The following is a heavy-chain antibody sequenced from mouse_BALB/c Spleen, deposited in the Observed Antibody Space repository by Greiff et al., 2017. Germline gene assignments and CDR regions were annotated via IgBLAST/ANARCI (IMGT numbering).Heavy chain of an antibody. V-gene: IGHV5-6-2*01. Sequence: EVHLVESGGGLVKLGGSLKLSCAASGFTFSSYYMSWVRQTPEKRLELVAAINSNGGSTYYPDTVKGRFTISRDNAKNTLYLQMSSLKSEDTALYYCARHDYYYGSSPFDYWGQGTTLTVSS. CDR3: ARHDYYYGSSPFDY. J-gene: IGHJ2*01. CDR1: GFTFSSYY. D-gene: IGHD1-1*01. CDR2: INSNGGST.